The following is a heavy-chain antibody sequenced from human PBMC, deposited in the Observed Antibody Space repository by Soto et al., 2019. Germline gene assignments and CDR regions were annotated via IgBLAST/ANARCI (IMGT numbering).Heavy chain of an antibody. CDR3: ARGPGYYGSGSYRTFDY. CDR2: INHSGST. V-gene: IGHV4-34*01. Sequence: PSETLSLTCAVYGGSFSGYYWSWIRQPPGKGLEWIGEINHSGSTNYNPSLKSRVTISVDTSKNQFSLKLSSVTAADTAVYYCARGPGYYGSGSYRTFDYWGQGTLVTVSS. CDR1: GGSFSGYY. D-gene: IGHD3-10*01. J-gene: IGHJ4*02.